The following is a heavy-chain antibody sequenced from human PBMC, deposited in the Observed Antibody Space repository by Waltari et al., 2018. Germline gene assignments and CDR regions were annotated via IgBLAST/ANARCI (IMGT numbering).Heavy chain of an antibody. V-gene: IGHV4-39*07. CDR2: IYYSGST. CDR1: GGSISSSSYY. Sequence: QLQLQEPGPGLVKPSETLSLTCTVSGGSISSSSYYWGWIRQPPGKGLEWIGSIYYSGSTYYNPSLKSRVTISVDTSKNQFSLKLSSVTAADTAVYYCARDWEGSSWYGGFDPWGQGTLVTVSS. CDR3: ARDWEGSSWYGGFDP. J-gene: IGHJ5*02. D-gene: IGHD6-13*01.